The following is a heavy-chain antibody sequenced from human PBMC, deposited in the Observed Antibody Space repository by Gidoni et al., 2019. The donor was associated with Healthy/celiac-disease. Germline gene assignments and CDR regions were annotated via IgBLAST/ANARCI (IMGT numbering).Heavy chain of an antibody. CDR2: ISGSGGST. D-gene: IGHD3-10*01. V-gene: IGHV3-23*01. J-gene: IGHJ4*02. Sequence: EVQLLESGGGLLQHGGYLRLSCAASGFTFSSYAMSWVRQAQGKGLEWVSAISGSGGSTYSADSVKGRFTISRDNSKNTLYLQMNSLRAEDTAVYYCAKDARGDHWGQGTLVTVSS. CDR3: AKDARGDH. CDR1: GFTFSSYA.